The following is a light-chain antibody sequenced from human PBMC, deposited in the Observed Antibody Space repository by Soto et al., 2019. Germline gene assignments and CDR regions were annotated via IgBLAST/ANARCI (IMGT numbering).Light chain of an antibody. CDR1: QRISNN. CDR2: GST. CDR3: QQSFSIPYT. Sequence: DIPMTQSPASLSASVGDRVTITCRASQRISNNLNWYQQKPGKAPKLLIYGSTNLQSGVPSRFXXXXXXXXXXXXXSXLQPEDIATYYCQQSFSIPYTFGQGTKQGIK. V-gene: IGKV1-39*01. J-gene: IGKJ2*01.